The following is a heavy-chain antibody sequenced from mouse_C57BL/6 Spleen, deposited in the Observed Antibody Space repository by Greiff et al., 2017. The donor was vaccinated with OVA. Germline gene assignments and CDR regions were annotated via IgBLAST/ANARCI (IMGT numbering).Heavy chain of an antibody. Sequence: QVQLQQPGAELVKPGASVKLSCKASGYTFTSSWMLWVKQRPGQGLEWIGMIHPNSGSTNYNEKFKSKATLTVDKSSSTAYMQLSSLTSEDSAVYYCARYLYGSSPYFDYWGQGTTLTVSS. J-gene: IGHJ2*01. CDR2: IHPNSGST. D-gene: IGHD1-1*01. CDR3: ARYLYGSSPYFDY. V-gene: IGHV1-64*01. CDR1: GYTFTSSW.